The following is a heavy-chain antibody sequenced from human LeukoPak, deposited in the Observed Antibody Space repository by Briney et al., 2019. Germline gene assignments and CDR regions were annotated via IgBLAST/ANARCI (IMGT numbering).Heavy chain of an antibody. CDR2: IYPGDSDT. J-gene: IGHJ3*02. CDR1: GYSFTTYW. D-gene: IGHD3-9*01. CDR3: ARLGGYNILTGDAFNI. Sequence: GESLKISCKGFGYSFTTYWIGWVRQMPGKGLECMGIIYPGDSDTRYSPSFQGQVTISADKSISTAYLQWSSLKASDTAMYYCARLGGYNILTGDAFNIWGQGTMVTVSS. V-gene: IGHV5-51*01.